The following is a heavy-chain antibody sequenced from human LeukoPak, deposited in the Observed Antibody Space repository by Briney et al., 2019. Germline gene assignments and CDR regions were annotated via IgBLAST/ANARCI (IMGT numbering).Heavy chain of an antibody. CDR2: IYYSGST. D-gene: IGHD4-23*01. J-gene: IGHJ4*02. Sequence: SETLSLTCTVPGGSISSYYWSWIRQPPGKGLEWIGYIYYSGSTNYNPSLKSRVTISVDTSKNQFSLKLSSVTAADTAVYYCARDQTTVASRYFDYWGQGTLVTVSS. CDR3: ARDQTTVASRYFDY. V-gene: IGHV4-59*01. CDR1: GGSISSYY.